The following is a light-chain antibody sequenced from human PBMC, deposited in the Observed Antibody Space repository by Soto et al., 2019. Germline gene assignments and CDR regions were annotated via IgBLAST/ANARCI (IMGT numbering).Light chain of an antibody. CDR3: SSYTSISSVV. V-gene: IGLV2-14*03. CDR1: SSDVGGYNY. CDR2: DVS. Sequence: QSVLTQPASVSGSPGQSITISCTGTSSDVGGYNYVSWYQQHPGKAPKVMIFDVSNRPSGVSNRFSGSKSGNTASLTISGLQDEDEADYYCSSYTSISSVVFGGGTKLTVL. J-gene: IGLJ2*01.